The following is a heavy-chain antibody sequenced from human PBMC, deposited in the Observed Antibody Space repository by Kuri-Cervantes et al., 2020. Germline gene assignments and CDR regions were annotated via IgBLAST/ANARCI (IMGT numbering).Heavy chain of an antibody. CDR3: ARASLRYYGSGSYFGY. V-gene: IGHV3-30*02. CDR2: IRYDGSNK. D-gene: IGHD3-10*01. Sequence: GESLKISCAASGFTFSSYGMHWVRQAPGKGLEWVAFIRYDGSNKYYADSVKGRFTISRDNAKNSLYLQMNSLRAEDTAVYYCARASLRYYGSGSYFGYWGQGTLVTVSS. J-gene: IGHJ4*02. CDR1: GFTFSSYG.